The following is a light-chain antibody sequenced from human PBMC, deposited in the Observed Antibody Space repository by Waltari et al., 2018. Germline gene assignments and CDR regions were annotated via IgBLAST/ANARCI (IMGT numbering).Light chain of an antibody. V-gene: IGKV3-15*01. Sequence: EIVMTQPPATLSVSPGESATLSCRASHYVSNNLAWYQQKPGQAPRLLIYGASTRATVIPARFSGSGSGTEFTLTISSLQSEGFAVYFCQQYSDWPYTFGQGTRLEIK. CDR2: GAS. CDR3: QQYSDWPYT. CDR1: HYVSNN. J-gene: IGKJ2*01.